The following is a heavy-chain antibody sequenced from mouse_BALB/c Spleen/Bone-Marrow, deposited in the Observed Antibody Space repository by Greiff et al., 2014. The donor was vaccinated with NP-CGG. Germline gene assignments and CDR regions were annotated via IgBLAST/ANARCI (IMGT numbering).Heavy chain of an antibody. J-gene: IGHJ1*01. CDR1: GFNIKDTY. Sequence: EVKLMESGAELVKPGASVKLSCTASGFNIKDTYMHWVKQRHEQGLEWIGRINPANGNTKYDPKFQGKATITADTSSNTAYLQLSSLTSEDAAVYYCARYDYGWYFYVWGAGTTVTVSS. D-gene: IGHD1-1*01. CDR2: INPANGNT. CDR3: ARYDYGWYFYV. V-gene: IGHV14-3*02.